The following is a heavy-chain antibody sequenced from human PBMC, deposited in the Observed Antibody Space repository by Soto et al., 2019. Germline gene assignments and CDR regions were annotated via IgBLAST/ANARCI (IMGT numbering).Heavy chain of an antibody. J-gene: IGHJ1*01. CDR2: IIPLFGLP. Sequence: QVQLVQSGAEVKKPGSSVKVSCKASGGTFSTYTISWVRQAPGQGLEWLGRIIPLFGLPNHAQKFQDRVTITADKSTDTAYLEMNSXRPXXXXXXXXXXXXXXXXXXXXXXGQXXXVTVSS. V-gene: IGHV1-69*02. CDR1: GGTFSTYT. CDR3: XXXXXXXXXXXXX.